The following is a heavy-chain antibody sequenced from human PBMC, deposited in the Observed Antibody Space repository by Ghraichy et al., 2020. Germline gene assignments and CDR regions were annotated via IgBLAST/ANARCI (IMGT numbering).Heavy chain of an antibody. V-gene: IGHV3-30*02. CDR1: GFTFSSYG. J-gene: IGHJ6*02. CDR3: AKDGGAYCGGDCYVPGTQYYYGMDV. D-gene: IGHD2-21*02. Sequence: GGSLRLSCAASGFTFSSYGMHWVRQAPGKGLEWVAFIRYDGSNKYYADSVKGRFTISRDNSKNTLYLQMNSLRAEDTAVYYCAKDGGAYCGGDCYVPGTQYYYGMDVWGQGTTVTVSS. CDR2: IRYDGSNK.